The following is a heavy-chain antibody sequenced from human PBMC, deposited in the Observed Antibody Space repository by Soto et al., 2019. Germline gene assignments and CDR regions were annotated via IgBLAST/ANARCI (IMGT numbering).Heavy chain of an antibody. CDR2: LIPILGPA. D-gene: IGHD3-10*01. J-gene: IGHJ6*02. Sequence: VASVKVSCKASGGIFSSYDISWVRQAPGRGLEWMGGLIPILGPANYAQEFQGRVTITADESTNTAYMELTSLRSEDTAVYYCARANGFGERPWAGMDVWGQGTTLTVSS. CDR3: ARANGFGERPWAGMDV. V-gene: IGHV1-69*13. CDR1: GGIFSSYD.